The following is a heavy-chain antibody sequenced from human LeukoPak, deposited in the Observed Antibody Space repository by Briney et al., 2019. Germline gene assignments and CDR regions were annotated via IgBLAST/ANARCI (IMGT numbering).Heavy chain of an antibody. Sequence: PGGSLRLSCAASGFTFSSYAMSWVRQAPGQGLEWVSAISGSGGSTYYADSVKGRFTISRDNSKNTLYLQMNSLRAEDTAVYYCARLPADDSVFDHWGQGTLVTVSS. J-gene: IGHJ4*02. CDR2: ISGSGGST. D-gene: IGHD2-15*01. V-gene: IGHV3-23*01. CDR3: ARLPADDSVFDH. CDR1: GFTFSSYA.